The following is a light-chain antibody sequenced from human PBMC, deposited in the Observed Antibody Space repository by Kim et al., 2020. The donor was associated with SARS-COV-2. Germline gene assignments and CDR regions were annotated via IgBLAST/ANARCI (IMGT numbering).Light chain of an antibody. J-gene: IGLJ3*02. CDR2: DVT. CDR3: TSYAGRVM. Sequence: QSALTQPHSASGSPGQSVTISCTGTSSDVGDYNFVSWYLHHPGKAPQLMIYDVTKRASGVPDRFSGSKSGKTASLNVSGLQAEDGAEYYCTSYAGRVMFCGGAQLAVL. V-gene: IGLV2-8*01. CDR1: SSDVGDYNF.